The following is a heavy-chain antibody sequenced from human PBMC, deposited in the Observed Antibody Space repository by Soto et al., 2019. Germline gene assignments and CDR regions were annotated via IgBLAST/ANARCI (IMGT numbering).Heavy chain of an antibody. CDR1: GGSITGAYY. Sequence: LSLTCRLSGGSITGAYYWNWIRQHPGKGLEWIGSIHYRGNTYYNPSLKTRITISLDRSNNQLSLNLSSVTAAGTDVYYCARVRDSFGFDVWGQGNTVTVSS. CDR3: ARVRDSFGFDV. CDR2: IHYRGNT. D-gene: IGHD2-15*01. V-gene: IGHV4-31*03. J-gene: IGHJ6*02.